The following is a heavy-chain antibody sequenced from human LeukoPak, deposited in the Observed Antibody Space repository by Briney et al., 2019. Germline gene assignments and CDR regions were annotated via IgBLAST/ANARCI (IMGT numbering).Heavy chain of an antibody. D-gene: IGHD2-21*02. J-gene: IGHJ4*02. V-gene: IGHV4-61*02. Sequence: SETLSLTCTVSGGSISSGSNYWSWIRQPAGKGLEWIGRIYTSGSTNYNPSLKSRVTISVDTSKNQFSLKLSSVTAADTAVYYCARGDSIDYWGQGTLVTVSS. CDR1: GGSISSGSNY. CDR2: IYTSGST. CDR3: ARGDSIDY.